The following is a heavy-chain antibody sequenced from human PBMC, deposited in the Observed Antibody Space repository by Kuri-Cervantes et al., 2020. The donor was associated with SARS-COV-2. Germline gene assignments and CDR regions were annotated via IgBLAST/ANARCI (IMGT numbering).Heavy chain of an antibody. J-gene: IGHJ3*02. V-gene: IGHV3-11*04. Sequence: GESLKISCAASGFTFSDYYMSWIRQAPGKGLEWVSYISSSSSTIYYADSVKGRFTISRDNAKNSLYLQMNSLRAEDTAVYYCAREYLNYDFWSGYYMGAFDIWGQGTMVTVSS. CDR3: AREYLNYDFWSGYYMGAFDI. D-gene: IGHD3-3*01. CDR1: GFTFSDYY. CDR2: ISSSSSTI.